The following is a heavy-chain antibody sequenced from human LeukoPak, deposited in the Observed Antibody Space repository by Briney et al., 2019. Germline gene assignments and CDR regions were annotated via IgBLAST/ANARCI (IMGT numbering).Heavy chain of an antibody. Sequence: GGSLRLSCAASGFTFSSYSMNWVRQAPGKGLKSVSYISSSGSMINYADSVKGRFTISKDNAKNSLYLHMKSLRAEDTAAYWCARGTFRDDALDIWGQGTVVTVSS. CDR1: GFTFSSYS. CDR2: ISSSGSMI. V-gene: IGHV3-48*01. J-gene: IGHJ3*02. D-gene: IGHD1/OR15-1a*01. CDR3: ARGTFRDDALDI.